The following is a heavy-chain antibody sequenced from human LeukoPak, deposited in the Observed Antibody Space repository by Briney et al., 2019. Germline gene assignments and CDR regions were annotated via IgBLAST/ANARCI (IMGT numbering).Heavy chain of an antibody. J-gene: IGHJ3*02. Sequence: GASVKVSFKFSGYTNYYIHWVRQAPGQGLEWMGIINPRGESTRYAQKFQGRFTMTRDTSTSTVFMELSSLTSEDTAEYYCIKADFDRGAFEIWGQGTMVIVSS. CDR2: INPRGEST. CDR1: GYTNYY. CDR3: IKADFDRGAFEI. V-gene: IGHV1-46*01. D-gene: IGHD3-9*01.